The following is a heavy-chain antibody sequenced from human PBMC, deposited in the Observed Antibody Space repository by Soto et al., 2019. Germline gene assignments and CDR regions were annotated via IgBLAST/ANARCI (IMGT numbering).Heavy chain of an antibody. CDR1: GYTFTTYA. Sequence: ASVKVSCKASGYTFTTYATHWVRQAPGQRLEWMGWINAANGNTKYSQKFQGRVTMTRDTSTSTVYMELSSLRSEDTAVYYCARDRVTIFGVVPPRARSYYYYGMDVWGQGTTVTVSS. D-gene: IGHD3-3*01. CDR2: INAANGNT. CDR3: ARDRVTIFGVVPPRARSYYYYGMDV. V-gene: IGHV1-3*01. J-gene: IGHJ6*02.